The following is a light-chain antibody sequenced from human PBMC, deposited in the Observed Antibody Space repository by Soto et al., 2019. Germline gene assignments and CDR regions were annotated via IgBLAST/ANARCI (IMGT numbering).Light chain of an antibody. Sequence: QSALTQPPSASGSPGQSVTISCTGTSSDVGGYNYVSWYQQHPGKAPKLMIYEVSKRPSGVPDRFSGSKSGTTASLTVSGLQAEDEADYYCSSYAGSRGVFGGGTQLTVL. CDR3: SSYAGSRGV. CDR1: SSDVGGYNY. CDR2: EVS. V-gene: IGLV2-8*01. J-gene: IGLJ2*01.